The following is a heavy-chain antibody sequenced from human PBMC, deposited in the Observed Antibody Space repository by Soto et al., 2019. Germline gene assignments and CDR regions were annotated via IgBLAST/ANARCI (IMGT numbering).Heavy chain of an antibody. CDR1: GFTFSSYG. D-gene: IGHD5-18*01. V-gene: IGHV3-33*01. CDR3: ARDHHTAMVQDV. J-gene: IGHJ6*02. CDR2: IWYDGSNK. Sequence: QVQLAESGGGVVQPGRSLRLSCAASGFTFSSYGMHWVRQAPGKGLEWVAVIWYDGSNKYYTDSVKGRFTISRDNSKSTLYLQMNSLRAEDTAVYYCARDHHTAMVQDVWGQGTTVTVSS.